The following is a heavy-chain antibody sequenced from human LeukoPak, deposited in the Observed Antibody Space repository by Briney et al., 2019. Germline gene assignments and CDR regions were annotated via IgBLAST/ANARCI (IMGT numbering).Heavy chain of an antibody. CDR1: GYTFTGYY. CDR2: INPNSGGT. J-gene: IGHJ4*02. D-gene: IGHD2-21*02. Sequence: ASVKVSCKASGYTFTGYYMHWVRQAPGQGLEWMGWINPNSGGTNYAQKLQGRVTMTTDTSTSTAYMELRSLRSDDTAVYYCARDDCGGDCSTFDYWGQGTLVTVSS. V-gene: IGHV1-2*02. CDR3: ARDDCGGDCSTFDY.